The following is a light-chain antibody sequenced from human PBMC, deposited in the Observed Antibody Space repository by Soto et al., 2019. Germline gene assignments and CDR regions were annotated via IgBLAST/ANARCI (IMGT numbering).Light chain of an antibody. CDR3: AAWDDSLSALV. J-gene: IGLJ3*02. CDR2: RND. V-gene: IGLV1-47*01. Sequence: QAVVTQPPSASGTPGQRVTISCSGSSSNIESNYVYWYQQLPGSAPKLLIYRNDQRPSGVPDRFSGSKSGTSASLAISGLRSEDGADYYCAAWDDSLSALVFGGGTKVTVL. CDR1: SSNIESNY.